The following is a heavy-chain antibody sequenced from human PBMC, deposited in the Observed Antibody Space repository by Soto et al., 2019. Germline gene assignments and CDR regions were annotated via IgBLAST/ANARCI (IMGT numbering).Heavy chain of an antibody. V-gene: IGHV4-39*01. CDR1: GGSISSNIYY. CDR3: ARRSPLVYGNPFDH. D-gene: IGHD3-10*01. CDR2: IYHRGST. J-gene: IGHJ5*02. Sequence: PSETLSLTCTVSGGSISSNIYYWDWIRQPPGKGLDWIGSIYHRGSTYYNPSLKSRVAISVDPSTNQFSLTLTSVTAADTAVYYCARRSPLVYGNPFDHWGQGTLVTVS.